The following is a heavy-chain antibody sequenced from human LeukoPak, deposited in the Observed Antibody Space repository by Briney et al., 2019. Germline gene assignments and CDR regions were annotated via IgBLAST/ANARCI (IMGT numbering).Heavy chain of an antibody. D-gene: IGHD6-19*01. V-gene: IGHV3-23*01. CDR2: ISGSGNST. CDR1: GFTFTSHA. CDR3: AGRAQTTGWSFDY. Sequence: PGGSLRLSCAASGFTFTSHAMSWVRQAPGKGLEWVSIISGSGNSTYYADSVKGRFTISRDNSKNTLYLQMNSLRDDDTAVYYCAGRAQTTGWSFDYWGQGALVTVSS. J-gene: IGHJ4*02.